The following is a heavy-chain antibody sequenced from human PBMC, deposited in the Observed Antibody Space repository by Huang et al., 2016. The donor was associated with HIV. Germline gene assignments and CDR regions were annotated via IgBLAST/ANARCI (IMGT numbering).Heavy chain of an antibody. D-gene: IGHD3-10*01. CDR3: ARHREGPVAYYSGWGSHLNYMDV. CDR2: FYYEGST. Sequence: QLLLQESGPGLVKPSEALALTCAVSGGSIRSSDYHWGWIRQPPGQGLEWIGRFYYEGSTHYSPCLRSRGTIAVDTSKNLCFLNLTSMTAADTAVYYCARHREGPVAYYSGWGSHLNYMDVWGRGRTVVVSS. CDR1: GGSIRSSDYH. V-gene: IGHV4-39*01. J-gene: IGHJ6*03.